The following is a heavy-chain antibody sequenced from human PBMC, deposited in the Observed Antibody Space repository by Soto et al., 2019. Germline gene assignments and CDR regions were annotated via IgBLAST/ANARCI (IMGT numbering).Heavy chain of an antibody. Sequence: PGGSLRLSCAASGFTFSGSAMHWVRQAPGKGLEWVSAISGSGGSTYYADSVKGRFTISRDNSKNTLYLRMNSLRAEDTAVFYCAKDRAIRPGSHFDYWGQGTQVTVSS. V-gene: IGHV3-23*01. CDR2: ISGSGGST. J-gene: IGHJ4*02. CDR1: GFTFSGSA. CDR3: AKDRAIRPGSHFDY. D-gene: IGHD3-9*01.